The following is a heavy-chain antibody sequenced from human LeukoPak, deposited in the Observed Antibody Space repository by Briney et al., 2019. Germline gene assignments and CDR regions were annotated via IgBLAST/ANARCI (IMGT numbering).Heavy chain of an antibody. J-gene: IGHJ4*02. Sequence: GGSLGLSCAASGFTVSSNYMSWVRQAPGKGLEWVSVIYSGGSTYYADSVKGRFTISRDNSRNTLYLQMNSLRAEDTDVYYCATSIRYCSGGSCIDYWGQGTLVTVSS. V-gene: IGHV3-53*01. CDR1: GFTVSSNY. CDR3: ATSIRYCSGGSCIDY. D-gene: IGHD2-15*01. CDR2: IYSGGST.